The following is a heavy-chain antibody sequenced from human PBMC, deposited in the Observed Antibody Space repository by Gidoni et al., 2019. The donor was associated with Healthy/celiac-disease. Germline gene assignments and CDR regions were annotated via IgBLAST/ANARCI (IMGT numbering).Heavy chain of an antibody. J-gene: IGHJ5*02. Sequence: EVQLVQSGAEVKKPGESLKSSCKGSGYSFTSYWIGWGLQMPGKGLEWMRISYPGDSATRYSPSFQGQVTISADKSLSTAYLQWSSLKASDTAMYYCARLNRGSYDWFDPWGQGTLVTVSS. CDR2: SYPGDSAT. V-gene: IGHV5-51*01. CDR1: GYSFTSYW. D-gene: IGHD1-26*01. CDR3: ARLNRGSYDWFDP.